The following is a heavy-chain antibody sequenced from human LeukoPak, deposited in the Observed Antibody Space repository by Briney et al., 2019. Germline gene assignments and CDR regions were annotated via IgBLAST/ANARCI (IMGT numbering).Heavy chain of an antibody. J-gene: IGHJ1*01. CDR3: ARNDYLED. CDR2: IKSDGSST. V-gene: IGHV3-74*01. Sequence: GGSLRLSCAASGFTFSNYAMSWVRQAPGKGLVWVSRIKSDGSSTSYADSVKGRFTIARDNAKNTLYLQMNSLRPEDTAVYYCARNDYLEDWGQGTLVTVPS. CDR1: GFTFSNYA.